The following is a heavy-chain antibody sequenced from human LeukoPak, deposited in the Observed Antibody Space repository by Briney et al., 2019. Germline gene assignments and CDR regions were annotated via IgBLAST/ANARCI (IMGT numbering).Heavy chain of an antibody. V-gene: IGHV1-18*01. CDR2: ISAYNGNT. CDR1: GYTFTGYG. CDR3: ARDYGYCSGGSCVLFDY. Sequence: ASVKVSCKASGYTFTGYGISWVRQAPGQGLEWMGWISAYNGNTNYAQKLQGRVTMTTDTSTSTAYMELRSLRSDDTAVYYCARDYGYCSGGSCVLFDYWGQGTLVTVSS. J-gene: IGHJ4*02. D-gene: IGHD2-15*01.